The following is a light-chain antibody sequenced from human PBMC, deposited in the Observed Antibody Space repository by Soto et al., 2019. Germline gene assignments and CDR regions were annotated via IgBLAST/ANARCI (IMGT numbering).Light chain of an antibody. CDR2: GAS. CDR1: QSISTW. CDR3: QQYGNFRT. Sequence: DIQMTQSPSTLSASVGDRVTSTCRASQSISTWLAWYQQRPGSAPRLLIYGASRLESGVPSRFSGSGSGTEFTLTISSLQPEDFASYYCQQYGNFRTFGQGTTVDSK. J-gene: IGKJ1*01. V-gene: IGKV1-5*01.